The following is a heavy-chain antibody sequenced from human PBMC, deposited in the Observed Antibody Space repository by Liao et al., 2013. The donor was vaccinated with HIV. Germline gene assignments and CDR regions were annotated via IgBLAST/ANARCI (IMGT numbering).Heavy chain of an antibody. V-gene: IGHV4-4*07. CDR3: ARGVRDSSGYLLYYFDY. CDR1: GGSISSYY. CDR2: IYGSGST. Sequence: QVQLQESGPGLVRPSETLSLTCSISGGSISSYYWSWIRQPAGKGLEWIGRIYGSGSTDYNPSLKSRVTMSMDRSKNKFSLKLSSVTAADTAVYYCARGVRDSSGYLLYYFDYWGQGTLVTVSS. J-gene: IGHJ4*02. D-gene: IGHD3-22*01.